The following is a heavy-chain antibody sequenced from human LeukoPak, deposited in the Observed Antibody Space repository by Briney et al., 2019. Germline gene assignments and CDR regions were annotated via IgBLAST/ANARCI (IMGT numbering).Heavy chain of an antibody. J-gene: IGHJ4*02. CDR1: GFTFDDYA. CDR3: AKASKGVKGYFDY. Sequence: QSGGSLRLSCAASGFTFDDYAMHWVRQAPGKGLEWVSGISWNSGSLGYADSVKGRFAISRDNAKNSLYLQMNSLRAEDTALYYCAKASKGVKGYFDYWGQGTLVTVSS. CDR2: ISWNSGSL. V-gene: IGHV3-9*01.